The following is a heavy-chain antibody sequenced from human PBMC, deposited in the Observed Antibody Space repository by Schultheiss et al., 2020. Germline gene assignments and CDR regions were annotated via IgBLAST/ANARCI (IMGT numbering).Heavy chain of an antibody. V-gene: IGHV3-30*18. CDR3: VKSGGATNYFDY. CDR1: GFTFSNAW. Sequence: WGSMRLSCAASGFTFSNAWMNWVRQAPGKGLEWVAVISYDGSNKYYADSVKGRFTISRDNSKNTLYLQMSSLRAEDTAVYYCVKSGGATNYFDYWGQGTLVTVSS. CDR2: ISYDGSNK. D-gene: IGHD1-26*01. J-gene: IGHJ4*02.